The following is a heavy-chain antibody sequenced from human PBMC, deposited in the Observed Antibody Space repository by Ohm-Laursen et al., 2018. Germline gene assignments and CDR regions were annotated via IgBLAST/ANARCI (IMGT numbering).Heavy chain of an antibody. CDR3: AKLGGYDFWSGYYRADDY. D-gene: IGHD3-3*01. J-gene: IGHJ4*02. CDR1: GAPISTHY. Sequence: SDTLSLTCTVSGAPISTHYWSWIRQPPGKGLEWIGYIYYSGSTNYNPSLKSRVTISVDTSKNQFSLKLNSVAAADTAVYYCAKLGGYDFWSGYYRADDYWGQGTLVTVSS. V-gene: IGHV4-59*07. CDR2: IYYSGST.